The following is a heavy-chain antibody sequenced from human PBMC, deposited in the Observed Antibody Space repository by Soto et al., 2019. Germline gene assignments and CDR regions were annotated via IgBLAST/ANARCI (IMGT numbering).Heavy chain of an antibody. CDR1: GFIFSSYA. J-gene: IGHJ4*02. V-gene: IGHV3-64D*06. CDR3: VKGEYYYDSSGYYPFDY. D-gene: IGHD3-22*01. Sequence: GGSLRLSCAASGFIFSSYAMHWVRQAPGKGLEYVSSISTNGGSTDYADSVKGRFTISRDNSKNTVYLQMSSLRVEDTAVYYCVKGEYYYDSSGYYPFDYWGQGTLVTVSS. CDR2: ISTNGGST.